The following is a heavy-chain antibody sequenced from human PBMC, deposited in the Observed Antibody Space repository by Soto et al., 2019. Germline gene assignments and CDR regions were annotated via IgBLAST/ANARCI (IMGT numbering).Heavy chain of an antibody. J-gene: IGHJ4*02. CDR1: GGSLSSGGYS. CDR3: ARSPVAGSGGYYFDY. CDR2: IYHSGST. V-gene: IGHV4-30-2*01. Sequence: SETLSLTCAVSGGSLSSGGYSWSWIRQPPGKGLEWIGYIYHSGSTYYNPSLKSRVTISVDRSKNQFSLQLSSVTAADTAVYYCARSPVAGSGGYYFDYWGQGTLVTVSS. D-gene: IGHD6-19*01.